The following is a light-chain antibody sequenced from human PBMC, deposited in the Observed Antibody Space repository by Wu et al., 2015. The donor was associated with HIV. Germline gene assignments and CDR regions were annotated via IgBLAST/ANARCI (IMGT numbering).Light chain of an antibody. J-gene: IGKJ2*01. CDR3: QQSYSTPGT. CDR1: QNISSY. V-gene: IGKV1-39*01. CDR2: SAS. Sequence: DIQMTQSPSSLSASVGDRVTITCRASQNISSYLNWYQQKPGKAPKFLMYSASSLQSGVPSRFSGSGSGTDFTLTISTLQREDFATYYCQQSYSTPGTFGQGPSWKSN.